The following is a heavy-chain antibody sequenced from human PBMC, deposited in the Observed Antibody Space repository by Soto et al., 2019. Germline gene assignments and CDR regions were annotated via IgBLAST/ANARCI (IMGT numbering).Heavy chain of an antibody. Sequence: QVQLVESGGGVVQPGRSLRLSCAASGFTFSSYGMHWVRQAPGKGLEWVAVIWYDGSNKYYADSVKGRFTISRDNSKNTLYLQMNSLRAEDTAVYYCAREGSGSPATPQNFDYWGQGTLVTVSS. CDR1: GFTFSSYG. D-gene: IGHD1-26*01. J-gene: IGHJ4*02. CDR3: AREGSGSPATPQNFDY. CDR2: IWYDGSNK. V-gene: IGHV3-33*01.